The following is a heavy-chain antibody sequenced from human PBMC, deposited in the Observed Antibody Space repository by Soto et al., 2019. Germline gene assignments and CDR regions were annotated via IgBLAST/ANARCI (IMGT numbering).Heavy chain of an antibody. J-gene: IGHJ5*02. V-gene: IGHV4-30-2*01. CDR3: ARGLGSAMPFDP. Sequence: SETLSLTCAVSGGSISSGGYSWSWIRQPPGKGLEWIGYIYHSGSTYYNPSLKSRVTISVDRSKNQFSLKLSSVTAADTAVYYCARGLGSAMPFDPWGQGTLVTVPS. CDR2: IYHSGST. D-gene: IGHD2-2*01. CDR1: GGSISSGGYS.